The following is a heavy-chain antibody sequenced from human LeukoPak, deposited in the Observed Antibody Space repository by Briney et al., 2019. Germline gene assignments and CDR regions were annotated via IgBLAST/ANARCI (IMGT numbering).Heavy chain of an antibody. CDR2: ISAYNGNT. CDR3: ARDCSGGSCYISHTAFDY. Sequence: GASVKVSCKASGYTFTSYGISWVRQAPGQGLEWMGWISAYNGNTNYAQKLQGRVTMTTDTSTSTAYMELRSLRSDDTAVYYCARDCSGGSCYISHTAFDYWGQGTLVTVSS. J-gene: IGHJ4*02. V-gene: IGHV1-18*01. CDR1: GYTFTSYG. D-gene: IGHD2-15*01.